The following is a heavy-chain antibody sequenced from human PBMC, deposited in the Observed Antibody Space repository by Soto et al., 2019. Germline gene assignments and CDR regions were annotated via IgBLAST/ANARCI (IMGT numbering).Heavy chain of an antibody. J-gene: IGHJ4*02. CDR1: GGTFSSHS. V-gene: IGHV1-69*01. CDR2: IITLFGTS. CDR3: AREVGYGDFSAALLD. Sequence: VQLMLSGAEVKKPGSSVKVSCKASGGTFSSHSINWVRQAPGQGLEWMGGIITLFGTSNYAQNFQGRVTITADQSTSTAYMELNSLTSDDTAVYYCAREVGYGDFSAALLDWGQGTLVTVSS. D-gene: IGHD2-21*02.